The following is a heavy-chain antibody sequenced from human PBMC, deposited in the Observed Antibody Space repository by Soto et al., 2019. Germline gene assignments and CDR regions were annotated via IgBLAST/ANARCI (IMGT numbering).Heavy chain of an antibody. CDR1: GFTCSRKY. Sequence: GGSLRVSCAASGFTCSRKYMSWVRQAPGKGLEWVSLIQSGGPTYYADAVKGRFTISRDTSENTVRLQMDSLRAEDTAIYYCARDDVLCDGGRCYGVPLDVWGRGSTLTVAS. D-gene: IGHD2-15*01. J-gene: IGHJ6*04. CDR2: IQSGGPT. V-gene: IGHV3-66*01. CDR3: ARDDVLCDGGRCYGVPLDV.